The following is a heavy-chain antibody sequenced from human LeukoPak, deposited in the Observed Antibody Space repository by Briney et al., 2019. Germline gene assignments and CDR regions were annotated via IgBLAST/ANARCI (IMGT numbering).Heavy chain of an antibody. V-gene: IGHV3-53*01. D-gene: IGHD2-15*01. Sequence: PGGSLRLSCAASDFIVSSSYMSWVRQAPGKGLEWVSVIYSGGGTYYADSVKGRFTISRDNSKNTLYLQMNSLRAEDSAVYYCARDSYCSGGRCHNGVWGQGTMVTVSS. CDR2: IYSGGGT. CDR3: ARDSYCSGGRCHNGV. CDR1: DFIVSSSY. J-gene: IGHJ3*01.